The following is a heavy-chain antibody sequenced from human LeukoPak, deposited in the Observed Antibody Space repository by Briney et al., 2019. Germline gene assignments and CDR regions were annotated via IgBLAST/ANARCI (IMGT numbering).Heavy chain of an antibody. J-gene: IGHJ4*02. CDR1: GLTFSSHA. V-gene: IGHV3-64*02. CDR2: IVSNGGNT. Sequence: GGSQRLSCAASGLTFSSHAMHWVRQAPGKGLEYVSAIVSNGGNTYYADSVRGRFTISRDNSKDTVYLQMGSLRPEDTAVYYCARGGYYAASDIWGQGALVTVSS. CDR3: ARGGYYAASDI. D-gene: IGHD3-3*01.